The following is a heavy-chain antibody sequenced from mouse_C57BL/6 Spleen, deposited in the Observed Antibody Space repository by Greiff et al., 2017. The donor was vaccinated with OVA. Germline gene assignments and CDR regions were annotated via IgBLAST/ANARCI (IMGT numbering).Heavy chain of an antibody. CDR2: IYPGDGDT. D-gene: IGHD1-1*01. Sequence: QVQLQQSGPELVKPGASVKISCKASGYAFSSSWMNWVKQRPGKGLEWIGRIYPGDGDTNYNGKFKGKATLTADKSSSTAYMQLSSLTSEDSAVYFCAGYGSSFAYWGQGTLVTVSA. CDR3: AGYGSSFAY. V-gene: IGHV1-82*01. J-gene: IGHJ3*01. CDR1: GYAFSSSW.